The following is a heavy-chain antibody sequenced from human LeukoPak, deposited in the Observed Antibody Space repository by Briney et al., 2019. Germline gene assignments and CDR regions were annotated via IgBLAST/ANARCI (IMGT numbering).Heavy chain of an antibody. CDR2: ISAYNGNT. V-gene: IGHV1-18*01. D-gene: IGHD3-22*01. CDR3: ARVPDYYDSSDFDY. Sequence: ASVKASCKASGYTFTSYGISWVRQAPGQGLEWMGWISAYNGNTNYAQKLQGRVTMTTDTSTSTAYMELRSLRSDDTAVYYCARVPDYYDSSDFDYWGQGTLVTVSS. J-gene: IGHJ4*02. CDR1: GYTFTSYG.